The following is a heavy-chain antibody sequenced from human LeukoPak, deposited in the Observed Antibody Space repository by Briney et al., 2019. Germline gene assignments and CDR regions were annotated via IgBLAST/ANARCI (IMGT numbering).Heavy chain of an antibody. CDR3: ARLRLPAANYYYYYGMDV. V-gene: IGHV1-8*01. D-gene: IGHD6-25*01. Sequence: GASVKVSCKASGYTFTSYDINWVRQATGQGLEWVGWMNPNSGNTGYAQKFQGRVTMTRNSSISTAYMELTRLRSEDTAVYYCARLRLPAANYYYYYGMDVWGQGTTVTVSS. J-gene: IGHJ6*02. CDR1: GYTFTSYD. CDR2: MNPNSGNT.